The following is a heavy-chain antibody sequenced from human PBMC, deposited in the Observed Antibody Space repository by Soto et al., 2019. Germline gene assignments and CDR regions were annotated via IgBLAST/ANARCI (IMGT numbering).Heavy chain of an antibody. J-gene: IGHJ4*02. CDR2: IYSGGST. V-gene: IGHV3-53*04. D-gene: IGHD5-18*01. Sequence: EVQLVESGGGLVQPGGSLRLSCAASGFTVSSNYMSWVRQAPGKGLEWVSVIYSGGSTYYADSVKGRFTISRHNSKNTLYFQMNSLRAEETAVYYCGGGGEKRDTACDYWGQGTLVTVSS. CDR3: GGGGEKRDTACDY. CDR1: GFTVSSNY.